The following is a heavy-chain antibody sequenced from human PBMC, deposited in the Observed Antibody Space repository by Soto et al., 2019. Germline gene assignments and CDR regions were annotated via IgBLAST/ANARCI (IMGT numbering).Heavy chain of an antibody. J-gene: IGHJ4*02. Sequence: PSETLSLTCTVSGGSISSGDYYWSWIRQPPGKGLEWIGYIYYSGSTYYNPSLKSRITISVDTSNNQFSLELSSVTAADTTVYYCARSQITGTARGYLDCWGQGTLVTVSS. CDR1: GGSISSGDYY. CDR3: ARSQITGTARGYLDC. V-gene: IGHV4-30-4*01. CDR2: IYYSGST. D-gene: IGHD1-20*01.